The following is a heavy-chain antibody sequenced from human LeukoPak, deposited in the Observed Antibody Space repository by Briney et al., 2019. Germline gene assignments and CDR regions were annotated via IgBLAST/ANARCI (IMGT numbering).Heavy chain of an antibody. CDR2: MNQGGSET. CDR1: GFTFGRHW. D-gene: IGHD6-19*01. CDR3: ARDGVAGGFDY. V-gene: IGHV3-7*01. Sequence: GGSLRLSCAACGFTFGRHWMSWVRQAPGKGLEWVAHMNQGGSETTNVDSVKGRFTISRDDAKNLVFLQMNSLRVEDTAVYYCARDGVAGGFDYWGQGILVTVSS. J-gene: IGHJ4*02.